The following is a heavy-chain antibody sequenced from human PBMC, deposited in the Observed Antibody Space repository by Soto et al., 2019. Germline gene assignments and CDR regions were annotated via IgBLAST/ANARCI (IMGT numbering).Heavy chain of an antibody. CDR2: ISYDGSNK. CDR3: ARGRNRIMITFGGVTLDY. D-gene: IGHD3-16*01. J-gene: IGHJ4*02. CDR1: GFTFSSYA. V-gene: IGHV3-30-3*01. Sequence: QVQLVESGGGVVQPGRSLRLSCAASGFTFSSYAMHWVRQAQGKGLEWVAVISYDGSNKYYADSVKGRFTISRDNSKNTLYLQMNSLRAEDTAVYYCARGRNRIMITFGGVTLDYWGQGTLVTVSS.